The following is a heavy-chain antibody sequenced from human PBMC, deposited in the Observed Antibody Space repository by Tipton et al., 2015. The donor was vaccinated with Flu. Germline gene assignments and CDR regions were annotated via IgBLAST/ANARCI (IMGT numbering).Heavy chain of an antibody. CDR2: IYYSGST. D-gene: IGHD3-10*01. V-gene: IGHV4-59*08. Sequence: PGLVKPSETLSLTCTVSGGSISSYYWSWIRQPPGKGLEWIGYIYYSGSTNYNPSLKSRVTISVDTSKNQFSLKLSSVTAADTAVYYCATNYYGSGRYGLSWGQGTLVTVSS. CDR1: GGSISSYY. J-gene: IGHJ5*02. CDR3: ATNYYGSGRYGLS.